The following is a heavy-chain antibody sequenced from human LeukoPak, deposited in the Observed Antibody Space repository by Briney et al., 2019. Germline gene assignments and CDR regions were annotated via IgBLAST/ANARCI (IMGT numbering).Heavy chain of an antibody. D-gene: IGHD1-26*01. CDR2: VDPEDGET. CDR3: VTYTGSTRSFDY. Sequence: ASVKISCKVSGYTFTDYYMHWVQQAPGKGLEWMGLVDPEDGETIYAEKFQGRVTITADTSTDTAYMELSSLRSEDTAVYYCVTYTGSTRSFDYWGQGTLVTVSS. V-gene: IGHV1-69-2*01. CDR1: GYTFTDYY. J-gene: IGHJ4*02.